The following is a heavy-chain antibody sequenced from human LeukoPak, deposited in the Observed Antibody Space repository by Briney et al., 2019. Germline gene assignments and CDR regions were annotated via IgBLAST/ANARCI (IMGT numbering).Heavy chain of an antibody. CDR3: TFNLGSGSYAFDI. J-gene: IGHJ3*02. CDR1: GGSFSGYY. D-gene: IGHD3-10*01. CDR2: INHSGST. Sequence: SETLSLTCAVYGGSFSGYYWSWIRQPPGKGLEWIGEINHSGSTNYNPSLKSRVTISVDTSKNQFSLKLSSVAAADTAVYYCTFNLGSGSYAFDIWGQGTMVTVSS. V-gene: IGHV4-34*03.